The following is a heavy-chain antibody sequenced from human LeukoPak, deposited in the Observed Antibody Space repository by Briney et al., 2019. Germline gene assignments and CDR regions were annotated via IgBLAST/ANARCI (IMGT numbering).Heavy chain of an antibody. J-gene: IGHJ3*01. V-gene: IGHV3-64*01. Sequence: PGGYLRLSCAASGFTFSSYSMHWLRQAPGKGLEYVSAISSDGGITYYANSVKGRFTISRDNSKNTLYLRMGSLRAEDMAVCYSARDQYGSRWGAFDVGAQDTMVTVSS. CDR3: ARDQYGSRWGAFDV. CDR2: ISSDGGIT. D-gene: IGHD6-13*01. CDR1: GFTFSSYS.